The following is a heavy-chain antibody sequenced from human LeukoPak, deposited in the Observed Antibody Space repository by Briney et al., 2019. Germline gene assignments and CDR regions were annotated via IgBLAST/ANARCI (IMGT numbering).Heavy chain of an antibody. CDR2: ISSSGSTI. Sequence: PGGSLRLSCAASGFTFSDYYMSWIRQAPGKGLKWVSYISSSGSTIYYADSVKGRFTISRDNAKNSLYLQMNSLRAEDTAVYYCARVGVYYDFWSGYRTGGFDPWGQGTLVTVSS. D-gene: IGHD3-3*01. J-gene: IGHJ5*02. CDR3: ARVGVYYDFWSGYRTGGFDP. V-gene: IGHV3-11*04. CDR1: GFTFSDYY.